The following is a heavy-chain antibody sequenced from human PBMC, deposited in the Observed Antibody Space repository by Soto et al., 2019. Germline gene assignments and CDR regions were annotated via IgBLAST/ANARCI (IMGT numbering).Heavy chain of an antibody. V-gene: IGHV1-69*12. Sequence: QVQLVQSGAEVKKPGSSVNVSCKASGGTFSGFAFSWVRQAPGQGLEWMGDIIPIFGRTHYAQKFQGRVTITADESTFTAYMELSSLTSDDTAVYYCARGDTHQLLRGWFDPWGQGTLVIVSS. CDR1: GGTFSGFA. CDR2: IIPIFGRT. CDR3: ARGDTHQLLRGWFDP. J-gene: IGHJ5*02. D-gene: IGHD2-2*01.